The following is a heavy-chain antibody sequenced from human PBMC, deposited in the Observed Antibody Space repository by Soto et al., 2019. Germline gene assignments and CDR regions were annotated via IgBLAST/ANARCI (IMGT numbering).Heavy chain of an antibody. J-gene: IGHJ2*01. Sequence: EVPLLESGGGLLQPGGPLRLSCAASGFTSSSYAMSWVRQAPGKRREWVSAISASGASTYYADSVKGRFTIARNNSKNTLYRQIDSLRVEDAALYYCVKESGDGAGWHFHLWVRGSLVTVSA. CDR2: ISASGAST. D-gene: IGHD3-10*01. CDR3: VKESGDGAGWHFHL. V-gene: IGHV3-23*01. CDR1: GFTSSSYA.